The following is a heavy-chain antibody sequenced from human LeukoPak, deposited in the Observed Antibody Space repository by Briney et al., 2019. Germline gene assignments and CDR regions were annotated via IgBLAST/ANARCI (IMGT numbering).Heavy chain of an antibody. V-gene: IGHV4-4*07. D-gene: IGHD1-26*01. CDR3: ERVRYRRTWDLRGQDAFDI. Sequence: SETLSLACTVSGGSLSSYYWSWIRQPPGKGLEWIGRIYTSWSTNYNPSLKSRVTMSVDTSTNQFSLKLSSVTAAERAVYYCERVRYRRTWDLRGQDAFDIWGQGTMVTVSS. CDR1: GGSLSSYY. J-gene: IGHJ3*02. CDR2: IYTSWST.